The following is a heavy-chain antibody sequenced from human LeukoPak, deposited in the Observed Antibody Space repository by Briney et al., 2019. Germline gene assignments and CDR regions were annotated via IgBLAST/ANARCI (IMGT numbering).Heavy chain of an antibody. J-gene: IGHJ4*02. CDR1: GFTFSSYA. D-gene: IGHD2-2*01. V-gene: IGHV3-23*01. Sequence: GGSLRLSCAASGFTFSSYAMSRVRQAPGQGLEWVSAISGSGGSTYYADSVKGRFTISRDNSKNTLDLQMNSLRAEDTAVYYCTTPPSVDIVVVVWGQGTLVTVSS. CDR3: TTPPSVDIVVVV. CDR2: ISGSGGST.